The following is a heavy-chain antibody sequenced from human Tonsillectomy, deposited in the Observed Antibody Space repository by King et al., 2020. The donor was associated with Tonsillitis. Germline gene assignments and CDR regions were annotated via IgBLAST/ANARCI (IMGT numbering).Heavy chain of an antibody. J-gene: IGHJ3*02. CDR1: GFHLDDYA. D-gene: IGHD2-8*01. V-gene: IGHV3-9*01. CDR2: ISWNSGSI. Sequence: VQLVESGGGLVQPGRSLRLSCAASGFHLDDYAMHWVRQAPGKGLEWVSGISWNSGSIGYADSVKGRFTISSDNAKNSLYLQMNSLRAEDPALYYVAKDMSTGYCTNGVCFLGAFDIWGQGTMITVSS. CDR3: AKDMSTGYCTNGVCFLGAFDI.